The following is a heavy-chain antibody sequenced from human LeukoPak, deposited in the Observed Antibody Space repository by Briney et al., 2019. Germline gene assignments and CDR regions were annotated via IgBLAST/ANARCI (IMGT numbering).Heavy chain of an antibody. V-gene: IGHV4-39*07. CDR2: IFSSGST. D-gene: IGHD5-24*01. CDR1: GGSVDNSNYY. J-gene: IGHJ4*02. Sequence: PSETLSLTCAVSGGSVDNSNYYWAWLRQPPGKGLEWIGTIFSSGSTFYSPSLETRITISVDTSMTQFSLKLSSVTAADTAVYFCASGRWSRRSYFDFWGQGILVTVSS. CDR3: ASGRWSRRSYFDF.